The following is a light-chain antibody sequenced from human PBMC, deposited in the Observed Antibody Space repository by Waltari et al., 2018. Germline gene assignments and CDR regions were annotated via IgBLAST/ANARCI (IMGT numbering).Light chain of an antibody. Sequence: EIVLTQSPATLSLSPGERATLSCRASQNVNNSLAWFQQKPGQAPRLLIYDTSNRATGIPARFSGSGSGTDFTLTISSLEPEDFVVYYCQQRSNWPWTFGQGTKVEIK. CDR1: QNVNNS. J-gene: IGKJ1*01. CDR3: QQRSNWPWT. CDR2: DTS. V-gene: IGKV3-11*01.